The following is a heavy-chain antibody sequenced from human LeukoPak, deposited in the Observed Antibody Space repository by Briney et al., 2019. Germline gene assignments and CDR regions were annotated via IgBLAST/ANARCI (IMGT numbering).Heavy chain of an antibody. V-gene: IGHV4-39*07. J-gene: IGHJ4*02. CDR2: IYYSGST. Sequence: PSETLSLTCTVSGGSISSSSYYWGWIRQPPGKGLEWIGSIYYSGSTYYNPSPKSRVTISVDTSKNQFSLKLSSVTAADTAVYYCARGRGGYGPFDYWGQGTLVTVSS. CDR1: GGSISSSSYY. D-gene: IGHD5-18*01. CDR3: ARGRGGYGPFDY.